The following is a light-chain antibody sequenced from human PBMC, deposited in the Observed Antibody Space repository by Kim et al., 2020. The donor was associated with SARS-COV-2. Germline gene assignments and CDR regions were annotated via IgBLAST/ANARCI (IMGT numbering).Light chain of an antibody. CDR1: SSNIGNYY. Sequence: QSVLTQPPSVSASPGQTVTISCSGSSSNIGNYYVSWYQQHPGTTPTLLIYDNDKRPSGVPDRFSASKSGTSATLRITGLQPADEADYYCGTWDSSLSAAVFGGGTKLTVL. CDR3: GTWDSSLSAAV. CDR2: DND. J-gene: IGLJ2*01. V-gene: IGLV1-51*01.